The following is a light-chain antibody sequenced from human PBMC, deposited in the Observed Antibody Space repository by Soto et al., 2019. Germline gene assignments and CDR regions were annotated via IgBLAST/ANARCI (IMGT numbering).Light chain of an antibody. J-gene: IGKJ1*01. V-gene: IGKV1-5*01. CDR1: QSISSW. CDR3: QQYSSSSEWT. CDR2: DAS. Sequence: DSQMTQSPSALSASVGERVSISCRASQSISSWLAWYQQKPGKAPKLLIYDASSLESGVPSRFSGSGSGTEFTLTISSLQPDDFATYYCQQYSSSSEWTFGQGTKVDIK.